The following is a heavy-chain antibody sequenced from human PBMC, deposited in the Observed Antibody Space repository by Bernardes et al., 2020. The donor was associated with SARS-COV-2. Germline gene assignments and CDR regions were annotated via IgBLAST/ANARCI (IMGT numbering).Heavy chain of an antibody. Sequence: WGSLRLSCAASGFTVSSNYMSCVRQAPGKGLAWVPVIYSGGRTYYADSVKGRFTISSDNSKNTFYLQMNSLIAEDTAVYYCFWSRYLAWSAPLPHDRIDGFD. D-gene: IGHD3-9*01. CDR2: IYSGGRT. J-gene: IGHJ3*02. CDR1: GFTVSSNY. V-gene: IGHV3-66*01. CDR3: FWSRYLAWSAPLPHDRIDGFD.